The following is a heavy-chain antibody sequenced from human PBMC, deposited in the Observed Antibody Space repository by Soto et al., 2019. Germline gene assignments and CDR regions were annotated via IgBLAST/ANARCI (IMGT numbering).Heavy chain of an antibody. J-gene: IGHJ3*02. CDR3: ARDLGVLVPTGAFDI. D-gene: IGHD2-2*01. Sequence: QVQLVQSGAEVKKPGASVKVSCQASGYTFTSYAMHWVRQAPGQRLEWMGWINAGNGNTKYSQKFQGRVTITRYTSASTAYMELSSLRSEDTAVDYCARDLGVLVPTGAFDIWGQGTMVTVSS. V-gene: IGHV1-3*01. CDR1: GYTFTSYA. CDR2: INAGNGNT.